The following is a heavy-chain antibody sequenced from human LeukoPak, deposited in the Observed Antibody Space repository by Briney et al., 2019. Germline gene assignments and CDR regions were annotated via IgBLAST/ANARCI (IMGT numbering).Heavy chain of an antibody. J-gene: IGHJ4*02. D-gene: IGHD2-15*01. V-gene: IGHV3-53*01. CDR2: IYSGGST. Sequence: GGSVRLSCAASGFTVSSNYMSWVRQAPGKGLEWVSVIYSGGSTYYADSVKGRFTISRDNSKNTLYLQMNSLRAEDTAVYYCAREKSEGRFDYWGQGTLVTVSS. CDR1: GFTVSSNY. CDR3: AREKSEGRFDY.